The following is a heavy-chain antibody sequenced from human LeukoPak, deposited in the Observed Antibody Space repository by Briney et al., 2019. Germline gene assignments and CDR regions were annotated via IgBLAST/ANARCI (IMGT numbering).Heavy chain of an antibody. J-gene: IGHJ4*02. CDR3: AGNMYYDFWSGRPWDY. V-gene: IGHV1-18*01. D-gene: IGHD3-3*01. Sequence: ASVKVSCKASGYTFTSYGITWVRQAPGQGLEWMGWISAYNGNTHYAQKLQGRVTMTTDTSTSTAYMDLRSLRSDDTAVYYCAGNMYYDFWSGRPWDYWGQGTLVTVSS. CDR1: GYTFTSYG. CDR2: ISAYNGNT.